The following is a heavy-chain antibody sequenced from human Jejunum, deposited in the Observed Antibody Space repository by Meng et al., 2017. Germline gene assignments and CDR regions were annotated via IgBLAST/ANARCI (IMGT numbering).Heavy chain of an antibody. CDR3: ARHAFASAPDF. Sequence: GESLKISCAASGFTFSSYWMTWVRQAPGKGLEWVANIKHDESERYYVDSVKGRFTISRDNAKNSVYMQLNSLRAEDTAVYFCARHAFASAPDFWGQGTLVTVSS. CDR1: GFTFSSYW. V-gene: IGHV3-7*01. J-gene: IGHJ4*02. D-gene: IGHD3-16*01. CDR2: IKHDESER.